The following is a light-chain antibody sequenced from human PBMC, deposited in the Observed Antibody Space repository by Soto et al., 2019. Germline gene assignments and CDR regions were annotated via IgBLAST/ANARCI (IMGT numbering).Light chain of an antibody. CDR1: QSVSSSY. CDR2: GAS. V-gene: IGKV3-20*01. Sequence: EIVLTQSPGTLSLSPGERATLSCRASQSVSSSYLAWYQQKPGQAPRLRIYGASSRATGIPDRFIGSGSGTAFTITISSLEPEDFAVYYCQQYGSSPLTFGGGTKVEIK. J-gene: IGKJ4*01. CDR3: QQYGSSPLT.